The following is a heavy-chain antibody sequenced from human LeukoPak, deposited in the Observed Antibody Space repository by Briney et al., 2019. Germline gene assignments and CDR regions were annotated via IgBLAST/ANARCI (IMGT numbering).Heavy chain of an antibody. Sequence: GGSLRLSCAASGFTFSSYAMHWVRQAPGKGLEWVAAISGSGGSTYYADSVKGRFTISRDNSKNTLYLQMNSLRAEDTAVYYCAKDLRYDSSGYYYGVYMDVWGKGTTVTISS. CDR2: ISGSGGST. D-gene: IGHD3-22*01. V-gene: IGHV3-23*01. CDR1: GFTFSSYA. J-gene: IGHJ6*03. CDR3: AKDLRYDSSGYYYGVYMDV.